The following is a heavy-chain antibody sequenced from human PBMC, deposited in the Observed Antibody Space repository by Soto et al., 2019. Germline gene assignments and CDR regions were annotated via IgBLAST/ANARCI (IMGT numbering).Heavy chain of an antibody. CDR2: INPNSGGT. D-gene: IGHD3-22*01. Sequence: ASVKVSCKASGYTFTGHYIHWVRQAPGQGLEWMGWINPNSGGTNYAQKFQGWVTMTRDTSISTAYMELSRLRSDDTAVYYCARSGQYASSGYYPVAFYYDMDFWGQGTTVPVSS. J-gene: IGHJ6*02. V-gene: IGHV1-2*04. CDR3: ARSGQYASSGYYPVAFYYDMDF. CDR1: GYTFTGHY.